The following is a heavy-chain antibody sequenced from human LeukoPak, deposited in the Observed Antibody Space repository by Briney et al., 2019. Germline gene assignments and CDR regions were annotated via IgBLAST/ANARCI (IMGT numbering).Heavy chain of an antibody. CDR3: ARTSPPVTHGPDAFDI. J-gene: IGHJ3*02. D-gene: IGHD4-17*01. V-gene: IGHV3-7*01. CDR1: GFAFSSYW. CDR2: IKQAASEK. Sequence: GGPLRLSCAASGFAFSSYWMSWVRQAPGKGLEWVANIKQAASEKYYVDSVKGRFTISRDNAKNSLYLQMNSLRAEDTAVYYCARTSPPVTHGPDAFDIWGQGTMVSLSS.